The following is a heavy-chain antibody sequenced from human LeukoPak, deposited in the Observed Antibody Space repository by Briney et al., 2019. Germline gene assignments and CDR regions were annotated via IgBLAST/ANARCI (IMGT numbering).Heavy chain of an antibody. V-gene: IGHV5-51*01. CDR1: GYSFTSYW. Sequence: GESLKISCKGSGYSFTSYWIGWVRQMPGKGLEWMGIFYPGDFDTRYSPSFQGQVTISADKSISTAYLQWSSLKASDTAMYYCARHHHSSSWYSWFDPWGQGTLVTVSS. CDR3: ARHHHSSSWYSWFDP. D-gene: IGHD6-13*01. J-gene: IGHJ5*02. CDR2: FYPGDFDT.